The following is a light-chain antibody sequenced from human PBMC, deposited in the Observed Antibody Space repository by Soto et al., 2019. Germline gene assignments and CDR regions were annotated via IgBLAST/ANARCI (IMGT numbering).Light chain of an antibody. J-gene: IGKJ3*01. CDR2: DAS. CDR1: QSVTSTY. CDR3: QQYFRSPGLLT. Sequence: EIVLTQSPGTLSLSPGERVTLSCRASQSVTSTYLAWYQQKPGQAPRLLIYDASTRATGIPDRFSRSGSGTDFTLTISRLEPEDFAVYYCQQYFRSPGLLTFGPGTKVDIK. V-gene: IGKV3-20*01.